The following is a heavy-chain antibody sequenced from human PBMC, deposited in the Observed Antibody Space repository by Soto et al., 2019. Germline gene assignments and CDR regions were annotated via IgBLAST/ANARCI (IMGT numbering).Heavy chain of an antibody. V-gene: IGHV1-18*01. CDR1: GYTLTELS. Sequence: ASVKVSCKVSGYTLTELSMHWVRQAPGQGLEWKGWISAYNGNTNYAQKLQGRVTMTTDTSTSTAYMELRSLRSDDTAVYYCARDRYYYGSGSYGIDYWGQGTLVTVSS. CDR3: ARDRYYYGSGSYGIDY. D-gene: IGHD3-10*01. CDR2: ISAYNGNT. J-gene: IGHJ4*02.